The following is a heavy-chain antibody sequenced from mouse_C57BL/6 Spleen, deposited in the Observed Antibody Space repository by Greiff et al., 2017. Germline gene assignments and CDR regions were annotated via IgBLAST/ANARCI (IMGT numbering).Heavy chain of an antibody. Sequence: EVKVEESGGGLVKPGGSLKLSCAASGFTFSDYGMHWVRQAPEKGLEWVAYISSGSSTIYYADTVKGRFTISRDNAKNTLFLQMTSLRSEDTAMYYCANDGYYVGAWFAYWGQGTLVTVSA. V-gene: IGHV5-17*01. CDR3: ANDGYYVGAWFAY. J-gene: IGHJ3*01. CDR1: GFTFSDYG. D-gene: IGHD2-3*01. CDR2: ISSGSSTI.